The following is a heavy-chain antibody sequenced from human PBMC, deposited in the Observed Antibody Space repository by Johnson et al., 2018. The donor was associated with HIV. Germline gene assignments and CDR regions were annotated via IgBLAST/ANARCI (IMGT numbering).Heavy chain of an antibody. CDR1: GFTFSSYA. Sequence: VQLVESGGGVVQSGRSLRLSCAASGFTFSSYAMDWVRQAPGKGLEWVSFISGGDDDTYYADSVKGRFTISRDNSKNTLYLQMNSLRADDTAVYYCANALILDAFNIWGQGTMVTVSS. D-gene: IGHD2-21*01. J-gene: IGHJ3*02. CDR3: ANALILDAFNI. V-gene: IGHV3-23*04. CDR2: ISGGDDDT.